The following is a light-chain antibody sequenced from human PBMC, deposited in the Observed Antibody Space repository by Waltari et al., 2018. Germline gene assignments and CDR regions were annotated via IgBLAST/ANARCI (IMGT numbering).Light chain of an antibody. V-gene: IGLV2-14*03. Sequence: QSALTQPASVSGSPGQSITISCTGTSSDVGGYDLVSWYQQYPGKAPKLVIYDVYYRPSGVSHRFSASKSGNTASLTISGLQTEDEADYYCSSYTSISTSVVFGGGTKLTVL. CDR2: DVY. J-gene: IGLJ2*01. CDR1: SSDVGGYDL. CDR3: SSYTSISTSVV.